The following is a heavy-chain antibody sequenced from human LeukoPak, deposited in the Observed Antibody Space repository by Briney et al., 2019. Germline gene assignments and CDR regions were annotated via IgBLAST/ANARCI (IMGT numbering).Heavy chain of an antibody. D-gene: IGHD2-2*02. V-gene: IGHV3-23*01. CDR1: GFTFSSYA. CDR3: AKGDCSSTSCYKSDAFDI. CDR2: ISGSGGST. J-gene: IGHJ3*02. Sequence: GGSLRLSCAASGFTFSSYAMSWVRQAPGKGLEWVSAISGSGGSTYYADSVKGRFTISRDNSKNTLYLQMNSLRAEDTAVYYCAKGDCSSTSCYKSDAFDIWGQGTMVTVSS.